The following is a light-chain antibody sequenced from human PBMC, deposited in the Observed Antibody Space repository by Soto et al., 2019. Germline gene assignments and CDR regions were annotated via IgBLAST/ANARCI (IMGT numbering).Light chain of an antibody. CDR1: SSDVGGYNY. V-gene: IGLV2-8*01. J-gene: IGLJ1*01. Sequence: QSVLTQPPSASGSPGQSVTISCTGTSSDVGGYNYVSWYQQHPGKAPKLMIYEVSKRPSGVPDRFSGSKSGNTASLTVSGLQAEDEADYYCSSYAGSNNHPFGTGTKVTVL. CDR3: SSYAGSNNHP. CDR2: EVS.